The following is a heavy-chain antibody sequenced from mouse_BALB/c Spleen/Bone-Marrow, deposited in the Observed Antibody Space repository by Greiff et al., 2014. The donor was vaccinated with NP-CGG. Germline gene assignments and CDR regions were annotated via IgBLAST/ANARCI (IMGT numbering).Heavy chain of an antibody. CDR3: ARDDYDYAMDY. J-gene: IGHJ4*01. D-gene: IGHD2-4*01. V-gene: IGHV5-17*02. CDR2: ISSGSSTI. Sequence: EVQLQQSGGDLVQPGGSRKLSCAASGFTFSSFGMHWVRQAPEKGLEWVAYISSGSSTIYYADTVKGRFTISRDNPKNTLFLQMTSLRSEDTAMYYCARDDYDYAMDYWGQGTSVTVSS. CDR1: GFTFSSFG.